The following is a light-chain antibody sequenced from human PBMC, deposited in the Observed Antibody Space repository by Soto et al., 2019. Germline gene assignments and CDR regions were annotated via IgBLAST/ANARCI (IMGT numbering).Light chain of an antibody. CDR3: QEGYSISRR. J-gene: IGKJ1*01. Sequence: DIKVTQSPSSLSASVGDRVTITCRASQSISSYLNWYQQRPGKAPKVLIYGASTLQSGVPSRFSGSGSGTEFTLTISSLQPEDFAPYYCQEGYSISRRFGQVTRVDIK. V-gene: IGKV1-39*01. CDR2: GAS. CDR1: QSISSY.